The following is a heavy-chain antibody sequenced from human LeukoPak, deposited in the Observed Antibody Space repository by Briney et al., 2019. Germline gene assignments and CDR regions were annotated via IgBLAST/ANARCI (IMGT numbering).Heavy chain of an antibody. CDR2: ISGSGGST. D-gene: IGHD6-13*01. J-gene: IGHJ4*02. CDR3: AKGKYSSSWFDY. V-gene: IGHV3-23*01. Sequence: GGPLRLSCAASGFTFSSYAMSWVRQAPGKGLEWVSAISGSGGSTYYADSVKGRFTISRDNSKNTLYLQMNSLRAEDTAVYYCAKGKYSSSWFDYWGQGTLVTVSS. CDR1: GFTFSSYA.